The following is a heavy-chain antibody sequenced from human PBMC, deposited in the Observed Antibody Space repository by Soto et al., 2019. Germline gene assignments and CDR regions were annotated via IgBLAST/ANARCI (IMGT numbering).Heavy chain of an antibody. CDR2: TRNKANGHTT. J-gene: IGHJ6*02. CDR3: VHSGSYLAEGYYYFFGMDV. CDR1: GLTLSDHY. V-gene: IGHV3-72*01. Sequence: GGSLRLSCASSGLTLSDHYIDLVRQAPGQGLEWVGRTRNKANGHTTGYAASVKGRFTISRDDSRNSLYLQMNSLRTEDTAVYYCVHSGSYLAEGYYYFFGMDVWGQGTTVTVSS. D-gene: IGHD1-26*01.